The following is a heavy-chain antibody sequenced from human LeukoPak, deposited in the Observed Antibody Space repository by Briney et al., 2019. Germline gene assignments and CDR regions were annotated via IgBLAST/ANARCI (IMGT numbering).Heavy chain of an antibody. CDR3: ARGGGYYYYMDV. CDR1: GFTFSSYA. J-gene: IGHJ6*03. CDR2: ISGSGGST. Sequence: GGSLRLSCAASGFTFSSYAMSWVRQAPGKGLEWVSAISGSGGSTYYADSVKGRFTISRDNSKNTLYLQMNSLRAEDTAVYYCARGGGYYYYMDVWGKGTTVTISS. D-gene: IGHD1-26*01. V-gene: IGHV3-23*01.